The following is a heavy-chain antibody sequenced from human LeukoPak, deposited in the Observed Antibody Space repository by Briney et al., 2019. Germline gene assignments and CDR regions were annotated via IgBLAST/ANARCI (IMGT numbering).Heavy chain of an antibody. CDR3: ARDLGYCTNGVCYTGFDY. D-gene: IGHD2-8*01. Sequence: PSETLSLTCTVSGGSISSYYWSWIRQPPGKGLEWIGYIYYSGSTDYNPSLKGRVTISVDTSKNQFSLKLSSVTAADTAVYYCARDLGYCTNGVCYTGFDYWGQGTLVTVSS. J-gene: IGHJ4*02. CDR2: IYYSGST. V-gene: IGHV4-59*01. CDR1: GGSISSYY.